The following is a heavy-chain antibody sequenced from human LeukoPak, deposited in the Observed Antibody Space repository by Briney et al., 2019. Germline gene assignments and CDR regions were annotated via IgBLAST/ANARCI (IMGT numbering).Heavy chain of an antibody. CDR2: ISSSGSTI. J-gene: IGHJ4*02. CDR3: ARPYCSGGSCYLDY. Sequence: PGGSPRLSCAASGFTFSDYYMSWIRQAPGEGLEWVSYISSSGSTIYYADSVKGRFTISRDNAKNSLYLQMNSLRAEDTAVYYCARPYCSGGSCYLDYWGQGTLVTVSS. D-gene: IGHD2-15*01. CDR1: GFTFSDYY. V-gene: IGHV3-11*04.